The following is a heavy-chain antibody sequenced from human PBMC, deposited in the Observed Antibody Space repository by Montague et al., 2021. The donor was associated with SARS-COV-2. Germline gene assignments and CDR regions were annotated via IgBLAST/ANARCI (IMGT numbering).Heavy chain of an antibody. D-gene: IGHD5-12*01. CDR1: GSISGYY. CDR2: ISSSGGI. J-gene: IGHJ4*02. CDR3: ARQYIGYNRRFDY. V-gene: IGHV4-4*07. Sequence: SETLSLTCTVSGSISGYYWTWIRQSVGKGLEWIGRISSSGGIAYDTSLKSRVTMSLDTSKIQLSLKLSSATAADTAVYYCARQYIGYNRRFDYWGQGAPVTVSP.